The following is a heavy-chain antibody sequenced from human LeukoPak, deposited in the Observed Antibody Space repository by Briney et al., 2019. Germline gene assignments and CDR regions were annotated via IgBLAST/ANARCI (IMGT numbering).Heavy chain of an antibody. CDR2: MNPNSGNT. Sequence: ASVKVSCKASGGTFSSYAISWVRQAPGQGLEWMGGMNPNSGNTGYAQKFQGRVTMTRNTSISTAYMELSSLRSEDTAVYYCARGPVDYDSTAVYYYGMDVWGQGTTVTVSS. J-gene: IGHJ6*02. D-gene: IGHD3-22*01. V-gene: IGHV1-8*02. CDR3: ARGPVDYDSTAVYYYGMDV. CDR1: GGTFSSYA.